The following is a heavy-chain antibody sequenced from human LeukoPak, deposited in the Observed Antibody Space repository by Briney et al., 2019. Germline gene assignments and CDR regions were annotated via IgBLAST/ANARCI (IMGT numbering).Heavy chain of an antibody. D-gene: IGHD2-8*02. V-gene: IGHV3-23*01. J-gene: IGHJ6*02. CDR1: GFPFSSYA. Sequence: SGGPLRLPCAASGFPFSSYAMSGVRQAPGKGLEWVSTFGERGDRTYSADSVKARFTIQRDNSNNTLSLHVNSLRAEDTAVYYGAKDLSWSGPYYGMDVWGQGTTVTVSS. CDR2: FGERGDRT. CDR3: AKDLSWSGPYYGMDV.